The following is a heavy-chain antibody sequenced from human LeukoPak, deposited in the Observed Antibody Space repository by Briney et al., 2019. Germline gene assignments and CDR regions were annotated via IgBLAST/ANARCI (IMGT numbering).Heavy chain of an antibody. D-gene: IGHD1-26*01. Sequence: SETLSLTCTVSGGSISSYYWSWIRQPPGKGLEWIGYIYYSGSTNCNPSLKSRVTISVDTSKNQFSLKLSSVTAADTAVYYCARHKVGASYYYYYMDVWGKGTTVTVSS. CDR1: GGSISSYY. CDR3: ARHKVGASYYYYYMDV. V-gene: IGHV4-59*08. CDR2: IYYSGST. J-gene: IGHJ6*03.